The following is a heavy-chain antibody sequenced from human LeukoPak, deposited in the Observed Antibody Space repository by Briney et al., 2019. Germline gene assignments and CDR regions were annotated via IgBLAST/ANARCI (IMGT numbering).Heavy chain of an antibody. CDR1: GGSFSGYY. CDR2: INHSGST. V-gene: IGHV4-34*01. J-gene: IGHJ6*03. D-gene: IGHD2-21*02. Sequence: SETLSLTCAVYGGSFSGYYWSRIRQPPGKGLEWIGEINHSGSTNYNPSLKSRVTISVDMSKNQFSLKLSSVTAADTAVYYCARWVTYYYYMDVWGKGTTVTVSS. CDR3: ARWVTYYYYMDV.